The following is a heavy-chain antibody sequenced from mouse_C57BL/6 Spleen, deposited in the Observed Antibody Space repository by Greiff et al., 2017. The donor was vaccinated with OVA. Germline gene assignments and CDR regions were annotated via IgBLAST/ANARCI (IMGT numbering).Heavy chain of an antibody. D-gene: IGHD2-12*01. Sequence: VQLKESGPELVKPGASVKISCKASGYSFTGYYMNWVKQSPEKSLEWIGEINPSTGGTTYNQKFKAKATLTVDKSSSTAYMQLKSLTSEDSAVYYCARYDSALAYWGQGTLVTVSA. CDR2: INPSTGGT. CDR3: ARYDSALAY. V-gene: IGHV1-42*01. J-gene: IGHJ3*01. CDR1: GYSFTGYY.